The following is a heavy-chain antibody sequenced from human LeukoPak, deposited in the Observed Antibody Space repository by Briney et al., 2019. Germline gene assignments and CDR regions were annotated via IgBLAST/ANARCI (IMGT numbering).Heavy chain of an antibody. J-gene: IGHJ5*02. V-gene: IGHV4-59*01. CDR3: ARGAENQLLTWFDP. CDR1: GGSISSYY. Sequence: SETLSLTCTVSGGSISSYYWSWIRQPPGKGLEWIGGIYYSGSTNYNPSLKSRVTISVDTSKNQFSLKLNSVTAADTAAYYCARGAENQLLTWFDPWGQGTLVTVSS. D-gene: IGHD2-2*01. CDR2: IYYSGST.